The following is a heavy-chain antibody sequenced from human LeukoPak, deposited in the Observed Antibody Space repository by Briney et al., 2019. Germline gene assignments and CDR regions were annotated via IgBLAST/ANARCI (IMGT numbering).Heavy chain of an antibody. Sequence: PGRSLRLSCAASGFTFNSYDMHWVRQAPAKGLEWVAVIWYDGSSKYYADSVKGRFTISRDNSKNTLYLQMDSLRAEDTAVYYCARVHSSSWAYFDNWGQGTLVTVSS. D-gene: IGHD6-13*01. CDR2: IWYDGSSK. CDR1: GFTFNSYD. J-gene: IGHJ4*02. V-gene: IGHV3-33*01. CDR3: ARVHSSSWAYFDN.